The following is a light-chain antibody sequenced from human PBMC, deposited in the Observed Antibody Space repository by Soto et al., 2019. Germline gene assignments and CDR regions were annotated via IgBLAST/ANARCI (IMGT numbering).Light chain of an antibody. V-gene: IGKV3-20*01. CDR3: QLSGRSPLLT. J-gene: IGKJ4*01. Sequence: EIMLTQSPGTLSLSPGERATLSCRASQSVSGVYLAWYQQRPGQAPKLLIYGASSRATGIPDRFSGSGSGADYTLTISRLEPEDSAAYVCQLSGRSPLLTFGGGTTVEIK. CDR2: GAS. CDR1: QSVSGVY.